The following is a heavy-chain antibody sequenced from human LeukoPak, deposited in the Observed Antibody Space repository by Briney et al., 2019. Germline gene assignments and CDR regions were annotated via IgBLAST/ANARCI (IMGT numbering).Heavy chain of an antibody. CDR1: GGSISSYY. Sequence: SETLSLTCTVSGGSISSYYWSWIRQSPGKGLEWIGYIYYSGSTDYNPSLKSRVTISVDTSKNQFSLKLSSVTAADTAVYYCARLIGSGYPFDYWGQGTLVTVSS. V-gene: IGHV4-59*12. D-gene: IGHD3-22*01. CDR2: IYYSGST. J-gene: IGHJ4*02. CDR3: ARLIGSGYPFDY.